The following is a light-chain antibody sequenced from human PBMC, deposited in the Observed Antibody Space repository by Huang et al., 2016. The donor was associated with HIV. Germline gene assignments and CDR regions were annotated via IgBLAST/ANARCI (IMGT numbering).Light chain of an antibody. V-gene: IGKV3-20*01. CDR1: QSVGSSY. CDR2: GAS. CDR3: QQYGSSPLCT. Sequence: EIVLTQSPATLSLSPGERATLSCRASQSVGSSYLAWYQQRPGQAPRLLIYGASSRVTGIPDRFSGSGSGTDFTLTISRLEPEDFAVYYCQQYGSSPLCTFGQGTKLEIK. J-gene: IGKJ2*02.